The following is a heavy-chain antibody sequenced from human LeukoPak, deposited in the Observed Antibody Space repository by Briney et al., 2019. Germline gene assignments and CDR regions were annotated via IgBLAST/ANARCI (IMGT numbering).Heavy chain of an antibody. J-gene: IGHJ4*02. CDR1: GYTFTSYG. CDR2: ISAYNGNT. D-gene: IGHD3-9*01. CDR3: ARMYYDINRFDY. V-gene: IGHV1-18*01. Sequence: ASVKVSCKASGYTFTSYGISWVRQAPGQGLEWMGWISAYNGNTNYAQKLQGRVTMTTDTSTSTAYKELSRLRSDDTAVYYCARMYYDINRFDYWGQGTLVTVSS.